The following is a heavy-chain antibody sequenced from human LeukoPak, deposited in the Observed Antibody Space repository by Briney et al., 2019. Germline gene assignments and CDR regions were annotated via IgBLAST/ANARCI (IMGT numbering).Heavy chain of an antibody. V-gene: IGHV1-69*04. D-gene: IGHD2-21*02. CDR2: IIPILGIA. Sequence: SVKVSCKASGGTFSSYAISWVRQAPGQGLEWMGRIIPILGIANYAQKFQGRVTIAADKSTSTAYMELSSLRSEDTAVYYCARGGVVVTRLDYWGQGTLVTVSS. CDR3: ARGGVVVTRLDY. J-gene: IGHJ4*02. CDR1: GGTFSSYA.